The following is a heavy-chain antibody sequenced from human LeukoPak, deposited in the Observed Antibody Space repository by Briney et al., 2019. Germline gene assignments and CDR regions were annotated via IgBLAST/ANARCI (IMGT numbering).Heavy chain of an antibody. CDR3: TRARGGDCYSSHRYYFDY. CDR2: ISGSSTYI. CDR1: GFTFSHFT. D-gene: IGHD2-21*02. V-gene: IGHV3-21*01. Sequence: GGSLRLSCAASGFTFSHFTINWVRQAPGKGLEWVSTISGSSTYIFYADSVKGRFTISRDDAKNSLYLQMNSLRAEDTAVYYCTRARGGDCYSSHRYYFDYCGQGSLVTVSS. J-gene: IGHJ4*02.